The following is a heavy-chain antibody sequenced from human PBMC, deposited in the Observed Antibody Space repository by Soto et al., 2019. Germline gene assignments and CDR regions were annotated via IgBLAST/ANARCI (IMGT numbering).Heavy chain of an antibody. V-gene: IGHV3-72*01. CDR1: GFTLSDHH. CDR3: ATATVV. J-gene: IGHJ4*02. CDR2: SRSKANSYTT. D-gene: IGHD4-17*01. Sequence: GGSLRLSCAASGFTLSDHHMDWIRQAPGKGLEWVGRSRSKANSYTTEYAASVKGRFTISRDDSKNSLYLQMNSLKIEDTALYYCATATVVCGQGTLRTVS.